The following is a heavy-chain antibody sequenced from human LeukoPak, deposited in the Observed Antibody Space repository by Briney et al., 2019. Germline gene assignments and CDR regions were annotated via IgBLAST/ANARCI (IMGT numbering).Heavy chain of an antibody. D-gene: IGHD2-15*01. V-gene: IGHV4-30-2*02. J-gene: IGHJ6*03. CDR1: GGSISSGGYY. CDR3: ARSGQYSSYYYYYMDV. Sequence: SETLSLTCTVSGGSISSGGYYWSWIRQPPGKGLEWIGYIYHSGSTYYNPSLKSRVTISVDTSKNQFSLKLSSVTAADTAVYYCARSGQYSSYYYYYMDVWGKGTTVTVSS. CDR2: IYHSGST.